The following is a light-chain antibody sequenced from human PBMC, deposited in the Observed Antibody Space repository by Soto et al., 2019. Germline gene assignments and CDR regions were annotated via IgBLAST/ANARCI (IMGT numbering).Light chain of an antibody. Sequence: QSVLTQSSSASASLGSSVKLTCTLSSGHSSYIIAWHQQQPGKAPRYLMKLEGTGSYNKGSGVPDRFSGSRSGADRYLTISNLQSEDEADYYCETWDSNTRVFGGGTKVTVL. V-gene: IGLV4-60*03. CDR2: LEGTGSY. J-gene: IGLJ3*02. CDR1: SGHSSYI. CDR3: ETWDSNTRV.